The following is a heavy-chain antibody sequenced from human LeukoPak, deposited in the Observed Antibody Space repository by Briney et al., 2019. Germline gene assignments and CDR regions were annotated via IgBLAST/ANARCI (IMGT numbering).Heavy chain of an antibody. CDR1: GFTVSSNY. CDR2: IYSGGST. J-gene: IGHJ3*02. CDR3: ARRISYYYDSSGYYKAHDAFDI. D-gene: IGHD3-22*01. V-gene: IGHV3-53*01. Sequence: GGSLRLSCAASGFTVSSNYMSWVRQAPGKGLEWVSVIYSGGSTYYADSVKGRFTISRDNSKNTLYHQMNSLRAEDTAVYYCARRISYYYDSSGYYKAHDAFDIWGQGTMVTVSS.